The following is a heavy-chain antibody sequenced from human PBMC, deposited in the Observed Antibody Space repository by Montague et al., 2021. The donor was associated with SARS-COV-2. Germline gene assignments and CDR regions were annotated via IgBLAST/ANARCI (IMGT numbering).Heavy chain of an antibody. CDR3: ARDYGDYTYYYGVDV. D-gene: IGHD4-17*01. Sequence: TLSLTCTVPGGSIRSGSYYWSWIRQPAGKGLEWIWRIYSSGSTNYNPSLKSRVTMSVDTFKNQFSLKVSSVTAADTAADYCARDYGDYTYYYGVDVWGKGTTVTDSS. CDR1: GGSIRSGSYY. CDR2: IYSSGST. V-gene: IGHV4-61*02. J-gene: IGHJ6*04.